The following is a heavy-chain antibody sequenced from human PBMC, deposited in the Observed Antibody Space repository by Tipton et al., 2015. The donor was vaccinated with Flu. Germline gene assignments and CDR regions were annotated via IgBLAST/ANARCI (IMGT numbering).Heavy chain of an antibody. V-gene: IGHV4-59*01. J-gene: IGHJ4*02. CDR2: IYYSGST. CDR1: GGSISSYY. D-gene: IGHD3-16*02. CDR3: ASSSYDYIWGSYRFFDY. Sequence: TLSLTCTVSGGSISSYYWSWIRQPPGKGLEWIGYIYYSGSTNYNPSLKSRVTISVDTSKNQFSLKLSSVTAADTAVYCCASSSYDYIWGSYRFFDYWGQGTLVTVSS.